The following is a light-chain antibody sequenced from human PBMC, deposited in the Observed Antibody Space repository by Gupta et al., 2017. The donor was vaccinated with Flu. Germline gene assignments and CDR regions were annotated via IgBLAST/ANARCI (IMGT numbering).Light chain of an antibody. V-gene: IGKV3-20*01. CDR3: HQYDTSPPA. CDR1: QSLSSSS. J-gene: IGKJ1*01. Sequence: EIVLTQSPDTVPLSPGERLTLSCRASQSLSSSSLAWYQQRPGQVPRLLISGASDRATGIPDRFRGSGSGTDFTLTISRLEPEDFAMYYCHQYDTSPPAFGQGTKVEIK. CDR2: GAS.